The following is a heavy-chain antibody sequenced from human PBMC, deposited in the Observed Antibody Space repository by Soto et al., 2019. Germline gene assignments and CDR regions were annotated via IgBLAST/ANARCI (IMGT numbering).Heavy chain of an antibody. CDR3: ARREIQGPIDY. V-gene: IGHV4-28*01. CDR2: IYYSGTT. J-gene: IGHJ4*02. CDR1: GYSISXXNW. Sequence: SEXLSLTCAVSGYSISXXNWWGWIRQPPGKGLEGIGYIYYSGTTYYNPSLKGRVTMSVDTSKNQFSLKLPSVPAVDTAVYYCARREIQGPIDYWGQGTLVTVS. D-gene: IGHD1-26*01.